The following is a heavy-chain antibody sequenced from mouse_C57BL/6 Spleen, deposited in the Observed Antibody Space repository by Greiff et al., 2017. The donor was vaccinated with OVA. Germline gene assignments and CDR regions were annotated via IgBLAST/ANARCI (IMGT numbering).Heavy chain of an antibody. D-gene: IGHD1-1*01. J-gene: IGHJ2*01. CDR2: IDPETGGT. CDR1: GYTFTDYE. CDR3: TRELLRYFDY. Sequence: VQLQQSGAELVRPGASVTLSCKASGYTFTDYEMHWVKQTPVHGLEWIGAIDPETGGTAYNQKFKGKAILTADKSSSTAYMELRSLTSDDSAVYYCTRELLRYFDYWGQGTTLTVSS. V-gene: IGHV1-15*01.